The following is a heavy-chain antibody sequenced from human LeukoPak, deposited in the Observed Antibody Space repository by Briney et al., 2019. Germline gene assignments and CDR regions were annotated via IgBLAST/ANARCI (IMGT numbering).Heavy chain of an antibody. V-gene: IGHV3-7*04. Sequence: PGGSLRLSCAASGFTFSSYWMSWVRQAPGKGLEWVANIKQDGSEKYYVDSVKGRFTISRDNAKNSLYLQMNSLRAEDTAVYYCARGYSSSWHVVFAEHKYYFDYWGQGTLVTVSS. J-gene: IGHJ4*02. CDR3: ARGYSSSWHVVFAEHKYYFDY. D-gene: IGHD6-13*01. CDR1: GFTFSSYW. CDR2: IKQDGSEK.